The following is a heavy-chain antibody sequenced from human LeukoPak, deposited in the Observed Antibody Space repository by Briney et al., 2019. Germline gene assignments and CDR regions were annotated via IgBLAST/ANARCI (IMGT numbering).Heavy chain of an antibody. V-gene: IGHV4-59*01. Sequence: SETLSLTCTVSGGSISSYYWSWIRQPPGKGLEWIGYIYYSGSINYSPSLKSRLTISVDTSKNQFSLKLSSVTAADTAVYYCPRAGLTGRYNWFDPWGKGTLVTVTS. CDR2: IYYSGSI. J-gene: IGHJ5*02. CDR1: GGSISSYY. CDR3: PRAGLTGRYNWFDP. D-gene: IGHD3-9*01.